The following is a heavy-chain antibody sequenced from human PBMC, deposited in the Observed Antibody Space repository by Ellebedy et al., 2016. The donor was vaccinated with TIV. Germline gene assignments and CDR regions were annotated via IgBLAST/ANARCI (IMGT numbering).Heavy chain of an antibody. CDR2: IIPVFGTA. V-gene: IGHV1-69*13. Sequence: AASVKVSCKASGGTFRSSAISWLRQARGQGLEWMGGIIPVFGTANYAQNFQGRATITADESTSTAFMELTSLRSDDTAVYYCASGRFCSSPTCPNAYVMDVWGQGTTVIVSS. J-gene: IGHJ6*02. CDR3: ASGRFCSSPTCPNAYVMDV. D-gene: IGHD2-2*01. CDR1: GGTFRSSA.